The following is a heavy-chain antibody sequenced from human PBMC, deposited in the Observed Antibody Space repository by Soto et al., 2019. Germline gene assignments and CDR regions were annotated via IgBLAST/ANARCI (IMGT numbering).Heavy chain of an antibody. Sequence: GGSLRLSCAASGFTFSSYGMHWVRQAPGKGLEWVAVISYDGSNKYYADSVKGRFTISRDNSKNTLYLQMNSLRAEDTAVYYCAKDLGLGYCSSTSDCYFDYWGQGTLVTVSS. CDR3: AKDLGLGYCSSTSDCYFDY. J-gene: IGHJ4*02. CDR2: ISYDGSNK. D-gene: IGHD2-2*01. V-gene: IGHV3-30*18. CDR1: GFTFSSYG.